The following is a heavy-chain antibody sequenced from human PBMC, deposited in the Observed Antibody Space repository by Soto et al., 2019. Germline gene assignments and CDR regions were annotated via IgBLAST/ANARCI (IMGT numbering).Heavy chain of an antibody. CDR1: GFTFSTYG. D-gene: IGHD3-22*01. CDR3: AKEQLAMTVVVADYFDS. J-gene: IGHJ4*02. Sequence: QVQLVESGGGVVQPGKSLRLSCAASGFTFSTYGIHWVRQAPGKGLXWVALISYDGGSKYYGDSVKGRFIISRDNSHNTVSLQMNSLRADDTAVYFCAKEQLAMTVVVADYFDSWGQGTLVTVSS. V-gene: IGHV3-30*18. CDR2: ISYDGGSK.